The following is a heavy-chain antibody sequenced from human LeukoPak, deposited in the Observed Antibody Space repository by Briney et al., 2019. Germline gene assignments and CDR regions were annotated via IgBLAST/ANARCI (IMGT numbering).Heavy chain of an antibody. CDR2: INHSGST. J-gene: IGHJ4*02. CDR3: ARVRYDSSGYYYVYFDY. CDR1: GGSFSGYY. D-gene: IGHD3-22*01. Sequence: NPSETLPLTCAVYGGSFSGYYWSWIRQPPGKGLEWIGEINHSGSTNYNPSLKSRVTMSVDTSKNQFSLKLSSVTAADTAVYYCARVRYDSSGYYYVYFDYWGQGTLVTVSS. V-gene: IGHV4-34*01.